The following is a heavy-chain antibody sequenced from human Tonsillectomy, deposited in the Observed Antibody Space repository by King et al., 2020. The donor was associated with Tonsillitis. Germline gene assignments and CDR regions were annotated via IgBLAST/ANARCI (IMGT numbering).Heavy chain of an antibody. CDR3: AREKPYEFWSDHHRSFDC. Sequence: VQLVESGGGVVQPGMSLRLSCAASGFSFSSYGMHWVRQAPGRGLEWVAVISDVGNNRYYADSVKGRFTISRDNSKSTLYLQLNSLRDEDTAIYYCAREKPYEFWSDHHRSFDCWGQGTLITVSS. D-gene: IGHD3-3*01. V-gene: IGHV3-30*03. CDR2: ISDVGNNR. CDR1: GFSFSSYG. J-gene: IGHJ4*02.